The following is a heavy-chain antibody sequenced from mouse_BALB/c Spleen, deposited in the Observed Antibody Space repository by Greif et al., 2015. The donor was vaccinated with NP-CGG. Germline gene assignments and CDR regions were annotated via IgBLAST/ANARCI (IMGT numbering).Heavy chain of an antibody. Sequence: VQLQQSGAELVKPGASVKLSCKASGYTFTSYWMHWVKQRPGRGLEWIGEINPSNGRTNYNEKFKSKATLTVDKSSSTAYMQLSSLTSEDSAVCYCAVTGTGYYAMDYWGQGTSVTVSS. CDR1: GYTFTSYW. CDR2: INPSNGRT. V-gene: IGHV1S81*02. CDR3: AVTGTGYYAMDY. J-gene: IGHJ4*01. D-gene: IGHD4-1*01.